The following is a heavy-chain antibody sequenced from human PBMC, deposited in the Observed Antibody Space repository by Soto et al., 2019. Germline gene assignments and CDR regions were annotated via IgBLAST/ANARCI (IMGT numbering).Heavy chain of an antibody. J-gene: IGHJ4*02. Sequence: QLQLQESGPGLVKPSETLSLTCTVSGGSISSSSYYWGWIRQPPGKGLEWIGSIYYSGSTYYNPSLKSRVTISVDTSKNQFSLKLSSVTAADTAVYYCASGGYDSSGPYYFDYWGQGNLVTVSS. CDR3: ASGGYDSSGPYYFDY. V-gene: IGHV4-39*01. D-gene: IGHD3-22*01. CDR1: GGSISSSSYY. CDR2: IYYSGST.